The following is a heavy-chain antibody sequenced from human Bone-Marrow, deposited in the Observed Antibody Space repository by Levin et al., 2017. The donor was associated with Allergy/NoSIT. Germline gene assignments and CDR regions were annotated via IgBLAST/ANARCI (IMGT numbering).Heavy chain of an antibody. CDR3: ARGTLGTFDI. D-gene: IGHD3-16*01. CDR1: GFPFNIFW. CDR2: IYTDDDST. Sequence: ASVKVSCVASGFPFNIFWMNWVRQVPGKGLVWLSRIYTDDDSTTYADFVKGRITVSRDNAKNTVFLQMDSLSVDDTAVYYCARGTLGTFDIWGQGTTVIVSS. V-gene: IGHV3-74*01. J-gene: IGHJ3*02.